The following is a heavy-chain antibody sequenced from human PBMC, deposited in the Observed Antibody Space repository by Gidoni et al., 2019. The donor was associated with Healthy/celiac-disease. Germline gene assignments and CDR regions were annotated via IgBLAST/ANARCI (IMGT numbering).Heavy chain of an antibody. V-gene: IGHV4-59*01. CDR1: GGSISSYY. Sequence: QVQLQESGPGLVKPSETLSLTCTVSGGSISSYYWSWIRQPPGKGLEWIGYIDYRGSTNYNPSPKGPGTRSVDTSKNQFSLKLSSVTAADTAGYYCARAAEWGSSWGGGYYYYMDVWGKGTTVTVSS. CDR2: IDYRGST. D-gene: IGHD6-13*01. J-gene: IGHJ6*03. CDR3: ARAAEWGSSWGGGYYYYMDV.